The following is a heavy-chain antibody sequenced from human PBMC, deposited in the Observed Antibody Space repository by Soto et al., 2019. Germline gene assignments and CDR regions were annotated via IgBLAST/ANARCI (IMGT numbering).Heavy chain of an antibody. CDR1: GGSISSSNW. Sequence: SETLSLTCAVSGGSISSSNWWSWVRQPPGKGLEWIGEIYHSGSTNYNPSLKSRVTISVDKSKNQFSLKLSSVTAADTAVYYCASGFGELPRDYYYYYGMDVWGQGTTVTVSS. CDR3: ASGFGELPRDYYYYYGMDV. J-gene: IGHJ6*02. D-gene: IGHD3-10*01. CDR2: IYHSGST. V-gene: IGHV4-4*02.